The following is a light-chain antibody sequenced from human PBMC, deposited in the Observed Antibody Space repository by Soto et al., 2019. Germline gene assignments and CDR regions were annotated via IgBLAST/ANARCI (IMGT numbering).Light chain of an antibody. CDR1: QSIGRC. CDR2: AAS. Sequence: DIQMTQSPSSLSASVGDRVTITCRPSQSIGRCLNWYQHKPGKGPKPLIYAASSLQSVVPSRFSGSGSVSGTEFTLTISGMQPEDCAICFCQQSYGTPRTFGHGTKVEIK. J-gene: IGKJ1*01. CDR3: QQSYGTPRT. V-gene: IGKV1-39*01.